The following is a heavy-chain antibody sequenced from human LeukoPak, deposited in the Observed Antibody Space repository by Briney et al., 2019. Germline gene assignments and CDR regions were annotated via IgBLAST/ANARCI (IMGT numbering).Heavy chain of an antibody. V-gene: IGHV3-11*01. J-gene: IGHJ5*02. CDR3: AKDQSRIAGANWFDP. D-gene: IGHD6-13*01. CDR1: GFTFSDYY. Sequence: GGSLRLSCAASGFTFSDYYMSWIRQAPGKGLEWVSYISSSSSTIYYADSVKGRFTISRDNSKNTLYLQMNSLRAEDTAVYYCAKDQSRIAGANWFDPWGQGTLVTVSS. CDR2: ISSSSSTI.